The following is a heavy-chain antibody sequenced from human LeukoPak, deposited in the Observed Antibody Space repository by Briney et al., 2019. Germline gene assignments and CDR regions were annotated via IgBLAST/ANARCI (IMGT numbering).Heavy chain of an antibody. J-gene: IGHJ4*02. V-gene: IGHV3-23*01. Sequence: GGSLRLSCAASGFTFSSYAMSWVRQAPGKGLEWVSAISGSGGSTYYADSVKGRFTTSRDNSKNTLYLQMNSLRAEDTAVYYCARGPRIFGEIDYWGQGTQVTVSS. CDR2: ISGSGGST. CDR3: ARGPRIFGEIDY. CDR1: GFTFSSYA. D-gene: IGHD2-15*01.